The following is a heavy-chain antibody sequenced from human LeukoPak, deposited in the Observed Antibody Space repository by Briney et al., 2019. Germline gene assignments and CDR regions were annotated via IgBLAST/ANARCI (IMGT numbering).Heavy chain of an antibody. J-gene: IGHJ4*02. Sequence: SQTLSLTCAVSGGAINRGGFYWSWIRLHPGKGLEWIGSIYYGGTYYYNPSLKSRLIMSVDTSQSQFSLKLTSVTAADTAVYYCARGGSGYPVDYWGQGTLVTVSS. D-gene: IGHD3-22*01. CDR2: IYYGGTY. V-gene: IGHV4-31*02. CDR3: ARGGSGYPVDY. CDR1: GGAINRGGFY.